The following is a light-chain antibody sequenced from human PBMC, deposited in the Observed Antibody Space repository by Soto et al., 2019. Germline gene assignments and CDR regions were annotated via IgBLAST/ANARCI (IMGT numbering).Light chain of an antibody. CDR3: QAWDSSNVV. CDR2: SNN. V-gene: IGLV1-47*02. J-gene: IGLJ2*01. Sequence: QSVLTQPPSASGTPGQRVTISCSGSSSNIGSNYVYWYQQLPGTAPKLLIYSNNQRPSGVPDRFSGSKSGTSASLAISGLRSEDEADYYCQAWDSSNVVFGGGTKVTVL. CDR1: SSNIGSNY.